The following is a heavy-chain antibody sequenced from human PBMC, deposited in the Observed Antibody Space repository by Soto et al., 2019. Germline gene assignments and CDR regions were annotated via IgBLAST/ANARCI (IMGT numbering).Heavy chain of an antibody. J-gene: IGHJ6*02. D-gene: IGHD6-13*01. Sequence: PGGSLRLSCAASGFTFSSYAMSWVRQAPGKGLEWVPAISGSGGSTYYADSVKGRFTISRDNSKNTLYLQMNSLRAEDTAVYYCAKSTYSSSWFLEDHYYGMAVWGQGTTVIVSS. CDR2: ISGSGGST. CDR3: AKSTYSSSWFLEDHYYGMAV. V-gene: IGHV3-23*01. CDR1: GFTFSSYA.